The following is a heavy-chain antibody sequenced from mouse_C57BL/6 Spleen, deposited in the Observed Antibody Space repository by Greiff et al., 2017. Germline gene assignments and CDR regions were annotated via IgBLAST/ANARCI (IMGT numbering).Heavy chain of an antibody. CDR1: GYSITSCCY. V-gene: IGHV3-6*01. CDR2: ISYDGGN. Sequence: DVKLQESGPGLVKPSQSLSLTCSVTGYSITSCCYWNWNRQFLGNKLECMGYISYDGGNNYNQSLKNRISLTRDTSKNQFCLKLNSVTTEDTATYYCARERAYWGQGTLVTVSA. J-gene: IGHJ3*01. CDR3: ARERAY.